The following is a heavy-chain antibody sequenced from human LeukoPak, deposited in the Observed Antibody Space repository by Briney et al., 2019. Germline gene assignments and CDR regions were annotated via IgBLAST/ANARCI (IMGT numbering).Heavy chain of an antibody. CDR2: IYTSGST. CDR3: ARENSGSYREFDY. V-gene: IGHV4-4*07. CDR1: GGSISSYY. J-gene: IGHJ4*02. D-gene: IGHD1-26*01. Sequence: SETLSLTCTVSGGSISSYYWSWIRQPAGKGLEWIGRIYTSGSTNYNASLKSRVSMSVDTSKNQFSLKLSSVTAAVTAVFYCARENSGSYREFDYWGQGTLVTVSS.